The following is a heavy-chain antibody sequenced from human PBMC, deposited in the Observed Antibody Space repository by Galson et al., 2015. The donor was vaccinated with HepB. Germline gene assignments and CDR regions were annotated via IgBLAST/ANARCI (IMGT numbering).Heavy chain of an antibody. J-gene: IGHJ6*02. D-gene: IGHD4-17*01. Sequence: SVKVSCKASGGTFSSYAISWVRQAPGQGLEWMGGIIPIFGIANYAQKFQGRVTIAADESTSTAYMELSSLRSEDTAVYYCARAHENYGVFSSDYYYYYGMDVWGQGTTVTVSS. CDR2: IIPIFGIA. CDR1: GGTFSSYA. V-gene: IGHV1-69*13. CDR3: ARAHENYGVFSSDYYYYYGMDV.